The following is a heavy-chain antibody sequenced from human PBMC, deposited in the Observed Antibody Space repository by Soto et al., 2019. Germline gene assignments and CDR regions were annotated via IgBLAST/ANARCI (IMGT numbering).Heavy chain of an antibody. Sequence: GASVKVSCKTSGYTFGHYYIHWVRQAPGQGLEWLGWLNPNGGATNYAPKFQGRVTMTHDASISTVHMELSSLTPDDTAVCYCARFNVVRMVSAGLDFWGLGTLVTVSS. V-gene: IGHV1-2*02. J-gene: IGHJ1*01. CDR2: LNPNGGAT. CDR1: GYTFGHYY. CDR3: ARFNVVRMVSAGLDF. D-gene: IGHD2-21*01.